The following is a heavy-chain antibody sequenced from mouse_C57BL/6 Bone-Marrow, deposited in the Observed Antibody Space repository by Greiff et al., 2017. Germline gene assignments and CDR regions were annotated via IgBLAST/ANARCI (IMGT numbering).Heavy chain of an antibody. D-gene: IGHD2-4*01. CDR2: INPSSGYT. CDR1: GYTFTSYW. J-gene: IGHJ3*01. Sequence: QVQLQQSGAELAKPGASVKLSCKASGYTFTSYWMHWVKQRPGQGLEWIGYINPSSGYTKYNQKFKDKATLTADKSSSTAYMQLSSLTYDDSAVYYCASYDYDLAWFAYWGQGTLVTVSA. V-gene: IGHV1-7*01. CDR3: ASYDYDLAWFAY.